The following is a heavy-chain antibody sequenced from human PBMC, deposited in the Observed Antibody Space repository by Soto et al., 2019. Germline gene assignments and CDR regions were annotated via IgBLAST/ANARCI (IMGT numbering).Heavy chain of an antibody. Sequence: PGGSLRLSCAASGFTFSSYAIHWVRQAPGKGLEWVAVISYDGSNKYYADSVKGRFTISRDNSKNTLYLQMNSLRAEDTAVYYCVRDLENYNWNYGPALESAFDYWGQGTLVTVSS. D-gene: IGHD1-7*01. CDR3: VRDLENYNWNYGPALESAFDY. V-gene: IGHV3-30-3*01. CDR2: ISYDGSNK. J-gene: IGHJ4*02. CDR1: GFTFSSYA.